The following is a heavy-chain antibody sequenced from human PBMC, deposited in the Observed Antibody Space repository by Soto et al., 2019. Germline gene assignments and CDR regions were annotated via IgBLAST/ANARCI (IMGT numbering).Heavy chain of an antibody. CDR2: ISGSGGST. D-gene: IGHD3-3*01. J-gene: IGHJ6*02. CDR1: GFTFSSYA. Sequence: GGSLRLSCAASGFTFSSYALSWVRQAPGKGLEWVSAISGSGGSTYYADSVKGRFTISRDNSKNTLYLQMNSLRAEDTAVYYCAKGSYDFWRPQTRYYYYYGMDVWGQGTTVTVS. V-gene: IGHV3-23*01. CDR3: AKGSYDFWRPQTRYYYYYGMDV.